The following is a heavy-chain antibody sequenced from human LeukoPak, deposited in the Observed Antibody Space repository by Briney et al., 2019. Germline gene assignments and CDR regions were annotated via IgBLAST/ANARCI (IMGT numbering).Heavy chain of an antibody. V-gene: IGHV4-34*01. Sequence: SETLSLTCAVYGGSFSGYYWSWIRQPPGKGLEWIGGINHSGSTDYNPSLKSRVTISVDTSKNQFSLKLSSVTAADTAVYYCARGAHYYDILTGYPRPQYYFDYWGQGTLVTVSS. CDR2: INHSGST. CDR3: ARGAHYYDILTGYPRPQYYFDY. CDR1: GGSFSGYY. D-gene: IGHD3-9*01. J-gene: IGHJ4*02.